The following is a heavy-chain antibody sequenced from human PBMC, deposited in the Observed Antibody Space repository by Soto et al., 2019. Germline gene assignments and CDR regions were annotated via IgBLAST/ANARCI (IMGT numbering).Heavy chain of an antibody. Sequence: QVQLVQSGAEVKKHGASVKVSCKDSGYTFTSSGMSWVRQAHGQGLEWMGWISAHTGSSEYAQRFQGRDTMTTDRATSTAYMELRSLSSDDTAVYYCARAFFYQGSDSRGYSFDAFDFWGPGTLVTVSA. CDR3: ARAFFYQGSDSRGYSFDAFDF. CDR1: GYTFTSSG. V-gene: IGHV1-18*01. D-gene: IGHD3-22*01. CDR2: ISAHTGSS. J-gene: IGHJ3*01.